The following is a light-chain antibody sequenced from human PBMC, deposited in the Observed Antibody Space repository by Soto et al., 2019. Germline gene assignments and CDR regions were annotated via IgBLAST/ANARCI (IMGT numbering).Light chain of an antibody. CDR1: QSVSSSY. Sequence: EIVLTQSPGTLSLSAGERATLSCRASQSVSSSYVAWYQHKPGQAPRLLIYDASRRATGIPDRISGSVSGTVFTLTISSLEPGDFAVYYCQQYGSSPITFGQGTRLEIK. CDR3: QQYGSSPIT. CDR2: DAS. V-gene: IGKV3-20*01. J-gene: IGKJ5*01.